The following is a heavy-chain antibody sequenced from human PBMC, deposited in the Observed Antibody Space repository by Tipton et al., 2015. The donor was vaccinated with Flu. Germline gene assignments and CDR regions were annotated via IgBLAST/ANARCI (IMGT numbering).Heavy chain of an antibody. CDR1: GYSFSTYW. J-gene: IGHJ4*02. CDR2: IFPRDSDT. V-gene: IGHV5-51*03. CDR3: ARSAVRDSSGFDF. D-gene: IGHD3-22*01. Sequence: QLVQSGPKVKRSGESLRISCEASGYSFSTYWIGWVRQVPGKGLEWMGIIFPRDSDTTYSPSFEGQVTMSVDTSRRVAYLHWSSLRASDTAMYYCARSAVRDSSGFDFWGQGTLVTVSS.